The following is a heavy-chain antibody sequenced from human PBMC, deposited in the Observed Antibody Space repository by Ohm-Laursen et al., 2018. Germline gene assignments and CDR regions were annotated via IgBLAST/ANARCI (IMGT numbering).Heavy chain of an antibody. Sequence: SLRLSCAASGFTFANHAMNWVRQAPGKGLEWISSIGTSATSIFYADSVGGRFTISRDNDKNSLYLQMNSLRDVDTAVYYCARESGEAFDYWGQGTLVTVSS. V-gene: IGHV3-21*06. J-gene: IGHJ4*02. CDR1: GFTFANHA. CDR3: ARESGEAFDY. D-gene: IGHD3-16*01. CDR2: IGTSATSI.